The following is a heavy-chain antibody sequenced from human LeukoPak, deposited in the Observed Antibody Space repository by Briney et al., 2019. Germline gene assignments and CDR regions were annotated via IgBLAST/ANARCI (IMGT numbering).Heavy chain of an antibody. Sequence: SETLSLTCTVSGGSISSGGYYWGWIRQPPGKGLEWIGSIYYSGSTYYNPSLKSRVTISVDTSKNQFSLKLSSVTAADTAVYYCARDLSEPGSWYRYNWFDPWGQGTLVTVSS. J-gene: IGHJ5*02. CDR3: ARDLSEPGSWYRYNWFDP. CDR1: GGSISSGGYY. V-gene: IGHV4-39*07. D-gene: IGHD6-13*01. CDR2: IYYSGST.